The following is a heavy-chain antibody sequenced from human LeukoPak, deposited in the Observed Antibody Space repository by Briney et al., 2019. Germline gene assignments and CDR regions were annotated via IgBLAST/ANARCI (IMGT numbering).Heavy chain of an antibody. D-gene: IGHD3-10*01. CDR3: ARGNFYSGSGSSPLDY. Sequence: GGSLRLSCAASGFTFNNYWMHWVRQVPGEGLVWVSRINRDGSRTNYVDSAKGRFTISRDNAKNTLFLQMNSLGAEDSAVYYCARGNFYSGSGSSPLDYWGQGTLVTVSS. CDR1: GFTFNNYW. J-gene: IGHJ4*02. CDR2: INRDGSRT. V-gene: IGHV3-74*01.